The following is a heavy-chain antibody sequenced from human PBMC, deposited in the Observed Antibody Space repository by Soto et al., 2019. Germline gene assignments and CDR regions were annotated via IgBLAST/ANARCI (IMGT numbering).Heavy chain of an antibody. CDR2: ISYDGSNK. CDR1: GFTFSSYA. Sequence: GVSLSLSCAASGFTFSSYAMHWVRQAPGKGLEWVAVISYDGSNKYYADSVKGRFTISRDNSKNTLYLQMNSLRAEDTAVYYCARGRTTAQYYYYYYGMDVWGQGTTVTVSS. CDR3: ARGRTTAQYYYYYYGMDV. J-gene: IGHJ6*02. V-gene: IGHV3-30-3*01. D-gene: IGHD1-1*01.